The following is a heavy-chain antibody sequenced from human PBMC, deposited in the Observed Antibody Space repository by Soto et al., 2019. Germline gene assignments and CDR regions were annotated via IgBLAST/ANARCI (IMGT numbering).Heavy chain of an antibody. CDR2: INPNSGGT. CDR3: ARLVRGVIDWFDP. Sequence: QVQLVQSGAEVKKPGASVKVSCKASGYTFTGYYMHWVRQAPGQGLEWMGWINPNSGGTNYAQKVHGGVTMTRDTSISTAYMELSRLRSDDTAVYYCARLVRGVIDWFDPWGQGTLVTVSS. J-gene: IGHJ5*02. CDR1: GYTFTGYY. V-gene: IGHV1-2*02. D-gene: IGHD3-10*01.